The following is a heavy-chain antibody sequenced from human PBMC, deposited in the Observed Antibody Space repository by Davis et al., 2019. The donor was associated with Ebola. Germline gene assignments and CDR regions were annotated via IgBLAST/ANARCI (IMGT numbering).Heavy chain of an antibody. J-gene: IGHJ4*02. CDR3: ARDFLPGSATFDY. V-gene: IGHV3-64*01. CDR1: GFTFSSYA. D-gene: IGHD3-10*01. Sequence: PGESLKISCAASGFTFSSYAMHWVRQAPGKGLEFVSAISSNGGSTYYANSVKGRCTISRDNSKNTLYLQMGSLRAEDMAVYYCARDFLPGSATFDYWGQGTLVTVSS. CDR2: ISSNGGST.